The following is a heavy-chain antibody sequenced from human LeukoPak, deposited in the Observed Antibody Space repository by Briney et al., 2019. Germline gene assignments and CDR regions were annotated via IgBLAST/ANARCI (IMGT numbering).Heavy chain of an antibody. J-gene: IGHJ4*02. CDR3: AQDRAWIEFYF. CDR2: ISPGGDTP. D-gene: IGHD5-12*01. V-gene: IGHV3-23*01. Sequence: GGSLRLSCAASGFTFSKHGMNWVRQAPGKGLGWVSGISPGGDTPYYADSVRRWFTISRDNSKHTMYLQMNSLRAEDTAVYYCAQDRAWIEFYFWGQGTLVTVSS. CDR1: GFTFSKHG.